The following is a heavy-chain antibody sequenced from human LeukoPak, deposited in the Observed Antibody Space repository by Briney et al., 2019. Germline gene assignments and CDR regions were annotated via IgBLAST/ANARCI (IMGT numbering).Heavy chain of an antibody. CDR3: ASAAYRSSWYPFVY. J-gene: IGHJ4*01. V-gene: IGHV4-59*01. CDR1: GGSISSYC. CDR2: IYYSGST. Sequence: PSETLSLTCSVSGGSISSYCCSWLRQPPGKGLEWIGYIYYSGSTNYNPSLKSRVTISVDRSKNQFSLKLSSVTAADTAVYYCASAAYRSSWYPFVYWGHGTLVTVSS. D-gene: IGHD6-13*01.